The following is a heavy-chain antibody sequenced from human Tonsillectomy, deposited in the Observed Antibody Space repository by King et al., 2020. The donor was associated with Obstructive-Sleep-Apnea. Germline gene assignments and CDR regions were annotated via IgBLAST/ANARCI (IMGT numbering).Heavy chain of an antibody. J-gene: IGHJ5*02. D-gene: IGHD3-22*01. CDR2: MNPNSGNT. V-gene: IGHV1-8*01. Sequence: QLVQSGAEVKKPGTSVRVSCMASGYTFNSYNINCVRQATGQGLEWMGWMNPNSGNTAYAQKFQGRVTMTRATSISTAYMELSRLRSEDTAVYYCARSYYDNSVETWGQGTLVTVSS. CDR1: GYTFNSYN. CDR3: ARSYYDNSVET.